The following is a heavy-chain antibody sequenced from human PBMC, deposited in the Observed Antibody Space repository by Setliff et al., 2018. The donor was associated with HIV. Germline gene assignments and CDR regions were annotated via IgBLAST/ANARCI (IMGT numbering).Heavy chain of an antibody. CDR2: IKDDGSEK. CDR1: GFTLSTYW. D-gene: IGHD3-10*01. V-gene: IGHV3-7*01. Sequence: PGGSLRLSCAASGFTLSTYWVNWIRQAPGKGLEWVANIKDDGSEKNCVDSVKGRFTISRDNAKNSLYLQMNSLRVDDTAVYYCARPGRSNYWDSFDYWGQGILVTVSS. J-gene: IGHJ4*02. CDR3: ARPGRSNYWDSFDY.